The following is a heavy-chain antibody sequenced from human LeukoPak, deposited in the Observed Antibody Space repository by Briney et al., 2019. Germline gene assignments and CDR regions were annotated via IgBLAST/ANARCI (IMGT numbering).Heavy chain of an antibody. CDR2: IYYSGST. D-gene: IGHD3-10*01. V-gene: IGHV4-59*08. CDR3: ARQRLLWFGESNSGFDY. CDR1: GGSISTYY. Sequence: PLETLCLTSSVSGGSISTYYWNWIRQPPGKELEWSGYIYYSGSTDYNPDLKSRVTISVDTFNHQFSPRLSSVTAADTAVYYCARQRLLWFGESNSGFDYWGQGTLVTVSS. J-gene: IGHJ4*02.